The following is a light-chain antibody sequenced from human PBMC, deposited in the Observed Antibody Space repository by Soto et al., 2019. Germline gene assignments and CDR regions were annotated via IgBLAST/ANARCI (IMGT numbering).Light chain of an antibody. CDR3: QQYNSYLT. J-gene: IGKJ5*01. CDR2: DAS. V-gene: IGKV1-5*01. Sequence: DIQMTQSPSSLSASVGDRVTITCQASQDIGNYLNWYQQRPGKAPKLLILDASSLESGVPSRFSGSGSGTEFTLTISSLQPDDFATYYCQQYNSYLTFGQGTRLEIK. CDR1: QDIGNY.